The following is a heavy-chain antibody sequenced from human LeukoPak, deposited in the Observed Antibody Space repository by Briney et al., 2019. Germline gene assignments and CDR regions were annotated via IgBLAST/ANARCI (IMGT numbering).Heavy chain of an antibody. V-gene: IGHV3-23*01. CDR3: AKERVAAAGNPYFYY. Sequence: GGSLTLSCAVSGFTFSSHAMSWVRQAPGKGREWVSAVSGSGGGTYYADSVKGRCTISRDNSKNTLYLQMNSLRAEDTAVYYCAKERVAAAGNPYFYYWGQGTLVTVSS. CDR2: VSGSGGGT. J-gene: IGHJ4*02. CDR1: GFTFSSHA. D-gene: IGHD6-13*01.